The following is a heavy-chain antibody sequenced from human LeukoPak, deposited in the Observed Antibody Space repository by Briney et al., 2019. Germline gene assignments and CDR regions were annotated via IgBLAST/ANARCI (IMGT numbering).Heavy chain of an antibody. CDR1: GFTFSSYA. D-gene: IGHD4-17*01. V-gene: IGHV3-23*01. Sequence: GGSLRLSCAASGFTFSSYAMSWDRQAPGKGLEWVSAISGSGGSTYYADSVKGRFTISRDNSKNTLYLQMNSLRAEDTAVYYCAKRDYGDYEVPFDYWGQGTLVTVSS. J-gene: IGHJ4*02. CDR2: ISGSGGST. CDR3: AKRDYGDYEVPFDY.